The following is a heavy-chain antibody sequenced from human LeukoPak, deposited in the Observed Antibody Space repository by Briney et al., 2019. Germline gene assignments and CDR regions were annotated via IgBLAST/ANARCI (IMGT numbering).Heavy chain of an antibody. CDR2: ISWNSGSI. CDR1: GFTFDDYA. Sequence: GRSLRLSCAASGFTFDDYAMHWVRQVPGKGLEWVSGISWNSGSIGYADSVKGRFTISRDNAKSSLYLQMNSLRAEDTALYYCAKDMAGVDYYYYGMDVWGQGTTVTVPS. J-gene: IGHJ6*02. D-gene: IGHD2-8*01. CDR3: AKDMAGVDYYYYGMDV. V-gene: IGHV3-9*01.